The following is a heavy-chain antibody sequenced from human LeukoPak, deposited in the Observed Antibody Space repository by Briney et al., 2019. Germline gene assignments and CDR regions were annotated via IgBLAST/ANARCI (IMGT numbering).Heavy chain of an antibody. CDR1: GGSFSGYY. V-gene: IGHV4-34*01. CDR3: ARAPRLLWFGELLLNYYYYYGMDV. D-gene: IGHD3-10*01. Sequence: SETLSLTCAVYGGSFSGYYCSWIRQPPGKGLEWIGEINHSGSTNYNPSLKSRVTISVDTSKNQFSLKLSSVTAADTAVYYCARAPRLLWFGELLLNYYYYYGMDVWGQGTTVTVSS. CDR2: INHSGST. J-gene: IGHJ6*02.